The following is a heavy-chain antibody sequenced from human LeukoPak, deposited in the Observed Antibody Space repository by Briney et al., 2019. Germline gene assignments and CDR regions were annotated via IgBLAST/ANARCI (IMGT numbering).Heavy chain of an antibody. D-gene: IGHD5-12*01. CDR2: INPSGGST. V-gene: IGHV1-46*01. CDR1: GGTFSSYA. Sequence: ASVKVSCKASGGTFSSYAISWVRQAPGQGLEWMGIINPSGGSTTYAQKFQGRVTMTRDMSTSTVYMELSSLRSEDTAVYYCARDLEGIVATSGLYYYYMDVWGKGTTVTVSS. CDR3: ARDLEGIVATSGLYYYYMDV. J-gene: IGHJ6*03.